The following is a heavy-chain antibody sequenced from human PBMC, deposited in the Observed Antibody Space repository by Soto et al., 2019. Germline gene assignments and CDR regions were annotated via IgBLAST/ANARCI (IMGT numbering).Heavy chain of an antibody. J-gene: IGHJ6*03. Sequence: GESLKVSCKGSGYSFTSYWIGWVRQMPGKGLEWMGIIYPGDSDTRYSPSFQGQVTISADKSISTAYLQWSSLKASDTAMYYCARSGYCSGGSCYSHLAYYYYYMDVWGKGTTVNVSS. CDR3: ARSGYCSGGSCYSHLAYYYYYMDV. CDR2: IYPGDSDT. CDR1: GYSFTSYW. V-gene: IGHV5-51*01. D-gene: IGHD2-15*01.